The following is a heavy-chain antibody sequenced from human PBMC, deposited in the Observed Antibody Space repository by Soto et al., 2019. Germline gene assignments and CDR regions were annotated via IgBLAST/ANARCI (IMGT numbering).Heavy chain of an antibody. CDR2: IYYSGST. Sequence: SETLSLTCTVSGVSISSGGYYWSWIRQHPGKGLEWIGYIYYSGSTYYNPSLKSRVTISVDTSKNQFSLKLSSVTAADTAVYYCARGVTMVRGVIHTPYFDYWGQGTLVTVSS. D-gene: IGHD3-10*01. CDR1: GVSISSGGYY. J-gene: IGHJ4*02. CDR3: ARGVTMVRGVIHTPYFDY. V-gene: IGHV4-31*03.